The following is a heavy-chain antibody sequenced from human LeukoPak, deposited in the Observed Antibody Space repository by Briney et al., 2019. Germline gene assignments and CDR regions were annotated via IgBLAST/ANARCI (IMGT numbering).Heavy chain of an antibody. V-gene: IGHV4-4*07. J-gene: IGHJ5*02. CDR1: GGPIYSYY. Sequence: SETLSLTCTVSGGPIYSYYWSWIRQSAEKGLEWIGRLYPGVSTDYNPSLKSRVTMSVDTSKNQFALKLSSVTAADTAVYYCARDRGRFDPWGQGTLVTASS. CDR2: LYPGVST. D-gene: IGHD6-25*01. CDR3: ARDRGRFDP.